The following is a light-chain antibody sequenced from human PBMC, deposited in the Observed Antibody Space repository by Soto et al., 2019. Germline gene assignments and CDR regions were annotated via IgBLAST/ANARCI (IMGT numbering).Light chain of an antibody. V-gene: IGLV2-14*01. CDR2: EVS. J-gene: IGLJ2*01. CDR1: NSDVGGYNY. CDR3: QSYDSSLSGSGV. Sequence: QSALTQPASVSGSPGQSITISCTGTNSDVGGYNYVSWYQQHPGKAPKLMIYEVSNRPSGVSNRFSGSKSGNTASLAITGLQAEDEADYYCQSYDSSLSGSGVFGGGTQLTVL.